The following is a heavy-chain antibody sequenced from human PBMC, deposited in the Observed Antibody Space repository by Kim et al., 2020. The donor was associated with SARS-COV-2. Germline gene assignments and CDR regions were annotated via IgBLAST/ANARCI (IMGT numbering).Heavy chain of an antibody. Sequence: ASVKVSCKASGFTFTSYGINWVRQAPGQGLEWMAWINPNTGNSNYVQSYRGRVSVTRETSTSTAYMELRSLRSDDTGVYYCTRDFSSACRGTSCHYFDFWGQGTLVTVSS. CDR2: INPNTGNS. CDR3: TRDFSSACRGTSCHYFDF. D-gene: IGHD2-2*01. V-gene: IGHV1-18*01. CDR1: GFTFTSYG. J-gene: IGHJ4*02.